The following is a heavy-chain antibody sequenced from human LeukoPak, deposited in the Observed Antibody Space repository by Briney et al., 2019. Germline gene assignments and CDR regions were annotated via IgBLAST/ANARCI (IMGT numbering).Heavy chain of an antibody. D-gene: IGHD2-15*01. CDR2: IRYDGNNK. J-gene: IGHJ4*02. CDR1: GFTFSSYW. V-gene: IGHV3-30*02. Sequence: PGGSLRLSCTASGFTFSSYWMHWVRQAPGKGLNWVAFIRYDGNNKYYADSVKGRFTISRDNSKNMLYLEMNSLSTEDTAVYYCAKVRYCSGVNCYPDDNWGQGTLVTVSS. CDR3: AKVRYCSGVNCYPDDN.